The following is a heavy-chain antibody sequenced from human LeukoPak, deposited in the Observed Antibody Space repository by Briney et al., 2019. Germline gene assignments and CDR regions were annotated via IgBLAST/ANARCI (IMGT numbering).Heavy chain of an antibody. D-gene: IGHD3-10*01. Sequence: GGSLRLSCAASGFTFSDYNMRWIRQAPGKGLEWVSSISRSGSTKYYADSVKGRFTISRDNAKNSLFLQMNSLRAEDTAVYYCTRVSVVRGVQYYYMDVWGKGTAVTISS. V-gene: IGHV3-11*01. CDR3: TRVSVVRGVQYYYMDV. CDR1: GFTFSDYN. J-gene: IGHJ6*03. CDR2: ISRSGSTK.